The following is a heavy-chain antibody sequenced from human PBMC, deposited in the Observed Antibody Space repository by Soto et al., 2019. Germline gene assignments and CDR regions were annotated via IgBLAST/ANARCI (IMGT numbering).Heavy chain of an antibody. J-gene: IGHJ5*02. Sequence: QLRLQQSGPGLVKPSETLSLTCTVSRGSISSSNYYWGWIRQPPGKGLEWIGSIYSSGRTYYNPSIKSRVTISVDTSKKQCSLKLSSVTAAGTAVYYCASSWSSPLEWFDPWGQGTLVTVSS. D-gene: IGHD3-10*01. CDR2: IYSSGRT. V-gene: IGHV4-39*01. CDR1: RGSISSSNYY. CDR3: ASSWSSPLEWFDP.